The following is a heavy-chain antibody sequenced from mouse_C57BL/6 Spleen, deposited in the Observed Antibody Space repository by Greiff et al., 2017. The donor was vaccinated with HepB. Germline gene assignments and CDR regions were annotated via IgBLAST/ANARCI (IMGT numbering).Heavy chain of an antibody. Sequence: VQLQQSGAELVKPGASVKLSCKASGYTFTSYWMHWVKQRPGQGLEWIGMIHPNSGSTNYNEKFKSKATLTVDKSSSTAYMQLSSLTSEDSAVYYCATEYGSSYDVWGTGTTVTVSS. J-gene: IGHJ1*03. CDR2: IHPNSGST. V-gene: IGHV1-64*01. CDR1: GYTFTSYW. D-gene: IGHD1-1*01. CDR3: ATEYGSSYDV.